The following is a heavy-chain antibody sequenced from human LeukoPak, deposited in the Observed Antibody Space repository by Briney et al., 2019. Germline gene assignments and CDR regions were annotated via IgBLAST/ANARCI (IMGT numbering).Heavy chain of an antibody. V-gene: IGHV1-2*02. D-gene: IGHD6-13*01. CDR2: INPNSGGT. CDR3: ARGLRGIAAAGTNY. Sequence: PWASVKVSCKASGYTFTGYYMHWVRQAPGQGLEWMGLINPNSGGTNYAQQFQGRVTMTRDTSISTAYMELSRLRSDDTAVYYCARGLRGIAAAGTNYWGQGTLVTVSS. J-gene: IGHJ4*02. CDR1: GYTFTGYY.